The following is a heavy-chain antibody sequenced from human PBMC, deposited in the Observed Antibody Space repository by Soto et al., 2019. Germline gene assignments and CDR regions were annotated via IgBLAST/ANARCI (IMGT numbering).Heavy chain of an antibody. CDR1: GFTFSDHY. D-gene: IGHD3-10*01. CDR3: VRTSHFGSGSWNFDY. Sequence: EVQLVESGGGLVQPGGSLRLSCAASGFTFSDHYMDWVRQAPGKGLEWVGRTRNKANSYSTEDAASVRGRFTISRDESKNALYLKMNSLKTEDTAGYYCVRTSHFGSGSWNFDYWGQGTGVTVSS. CDR2: TRNKANSYST. J-gene: IGHJ4*02. V-gene: IGHV3-72*01.